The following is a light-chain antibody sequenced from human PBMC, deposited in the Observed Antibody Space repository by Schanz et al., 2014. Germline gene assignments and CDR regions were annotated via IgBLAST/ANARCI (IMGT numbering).Light chain of an antibody. CDR3: QQYSNWPPYT. Sequence: EIVLTQSPATLSVSPGERATLSCRASQSVSSNLAWYQQKPGQAPRLLIYVTSSRATGIPDRFSGSGSGTEFTLTISSLQSEDFATYYCQQYSNWPPYTFGQGTKLEIK. J-gene: IGKJ2*01. CDR2: VTS. V-gene: IGKV3D-15*01. CDR1: QSVSSN.